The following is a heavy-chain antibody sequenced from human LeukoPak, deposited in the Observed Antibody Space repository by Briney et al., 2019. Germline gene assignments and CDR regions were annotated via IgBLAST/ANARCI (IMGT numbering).Heavy chain of an antibody. J-gene: IGHJ4*02. D-gene: IGHD3-10*01. CDR3: AKDKGGSGNYYNVAYYFHY. CDR1: EFTFSNFA. Sequence: PGGSLRLSCAASEFTFSNFAMSWVRQAPGKGLERVSVISGSGGITYYADSVKGRFTISRDNSKNTLYLQMNSLRAEDTAVYYCAKDKGGSGNYYNVAYYFHYWGQGTLVTVSS. CDR2: ISGSGGIT. V-gene: IGHV3-23*01.